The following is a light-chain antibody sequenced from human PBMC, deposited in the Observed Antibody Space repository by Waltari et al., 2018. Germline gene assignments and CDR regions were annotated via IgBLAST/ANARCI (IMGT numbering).Light chain of an antibody. CDR3: AAWDDSLNGWV. V-gene: IGLV1-44*01. Sequence: QSVLTQPPSASGTPGQRDTISCSGSSSNIGSNTVNWYQQLPGTAPKLLIYSNKPRPAGGPDRFSGSKSGTSASLAISGLQSEDEADYYCAAWDDSLNGWVFGGGTKLTVL. J-gene: IGLJ3*02. CDR1: SSNIGSNT. CDR2: SNK.